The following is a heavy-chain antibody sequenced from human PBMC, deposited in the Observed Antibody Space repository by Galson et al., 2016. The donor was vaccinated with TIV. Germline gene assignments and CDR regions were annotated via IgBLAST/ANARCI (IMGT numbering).Heavy chain of an antibody. D-gene: IGHD5-12*01. CDR3: ARDIGGYDFDY. CDR2: IYYSGTT. CDR1: GGSISSYY. Sequence: SETLSLTCSVSGGSISSYYWSWIRQPPGKGLEWIGYIYYSGTTKYNPSLKSRVSISADTSKTQLSLRLSSVTAADTAVYYCARDIGGYDFDYWGQGTLVAVSS. V-gene: IGHV4-59*01. J-gene: IGHJ4*02.